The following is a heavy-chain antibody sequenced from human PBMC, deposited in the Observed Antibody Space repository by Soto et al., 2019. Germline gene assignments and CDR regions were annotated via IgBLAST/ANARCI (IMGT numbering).Heavy chain of an antibody. J-gene: IGHJ4*02. Sequence: SETLSLTCTVSGGSISSGGYYWSWIRQHPGKGLEWVGYIYYSGSTYYNPSLKSRVTISVDTSKNQFSLKLSSVTAADTAVYYCATVTMVRGVLRQWGQGTLVTVSS. CDR1: GGSISSGGYY. CDR2: IYYSGST. V-gene: IGHV4-31*03. D-gene: IGHD3-10*01. CDR3: ATVTMVRGVLRQ.